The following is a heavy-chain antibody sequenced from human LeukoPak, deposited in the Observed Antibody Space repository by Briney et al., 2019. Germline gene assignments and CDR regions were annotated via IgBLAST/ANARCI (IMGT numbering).Heavy chain of an antibody. Sequence: GGSLRLSCAASGFSFSSYNMNWVRQTPEKGLEWVSSITSSSTYTFYADSVKGRFTISRDNAKNSLYLQMNSLRAEDTAVYYCARVLAAAGTFFDYWGQGTLVTVSS. CDR3: ARVLAAAGTFFDY. V-gene: IGHV3-21*01. J-gene: IGHJ4*02. CDR1: GFSFSSYN. D-gene: IGHD6-13*01. CDR2: ITSSSTYT.